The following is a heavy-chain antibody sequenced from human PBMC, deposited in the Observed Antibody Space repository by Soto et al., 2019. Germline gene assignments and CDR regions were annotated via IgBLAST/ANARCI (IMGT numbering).Heavy chain of an antibody. Sequence: SETLSLTCNVSGASLRRFYVSWIRQPPGKGLEWIGRIYATGDTDYNPSLKSRISMSVDMSKKQFSLTLRSVTAADTAIYYCVRDGTKNLRDRFEPWGRGILVTVSS. CDR3: VRDGTKNLRDRFEP. V-gene: IGHV4-4*07. CDR2: IYATGDT. CDR1: GASLRRFY. D-gene: IGHD1-26*01. J-gene: IGHJ5*02.